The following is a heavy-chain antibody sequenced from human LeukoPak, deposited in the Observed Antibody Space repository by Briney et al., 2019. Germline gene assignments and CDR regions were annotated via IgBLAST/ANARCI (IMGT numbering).Heavy chain of an antibody. Sequence: GASVKVSCKASGYIFSSYDIPWVRQAPGQGLEWMGWISLYNGNTNYAQKIQGRVTMTTDTSTSTAYMELRSLRSDDTAVYYCARNRGGMEGGLFYMDVWGKGTTVTVSS. CDR3: ARNRGGMEGGLFYMDV. V-gene: IGHV1-18*01. CDR2: ISLYNGNT. CDR1: GYIFSSYD. J-gene: IGHJ6*03. D-gene: IGHD3-10*01.